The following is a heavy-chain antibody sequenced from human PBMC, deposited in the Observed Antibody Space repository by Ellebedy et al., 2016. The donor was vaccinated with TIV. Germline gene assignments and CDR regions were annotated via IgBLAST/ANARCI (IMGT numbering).Heavy chain of an antibody. V-gene: IGHV1-24*01. Sequence: AASVKVSCKVSGYTLSELSIHWVRQAPGKGLEWMGGFDPELVETIYAQKFQGRVTMTDDTSTDTAYMELSSLTSEDTAVYYCASYLSIAVAGPFDYWGQGTLVTVSS. CDR1: GYTLSELS. CDR3: ASYLSIAVAGPFDY. D-gene: IGHD6-19*01. J-gene: IGHJ4*02. CDR2: FDPELVET.